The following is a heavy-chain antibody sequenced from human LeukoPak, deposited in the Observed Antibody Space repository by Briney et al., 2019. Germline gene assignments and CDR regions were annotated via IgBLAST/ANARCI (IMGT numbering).Heavy chain of an antibody. Sequence: ASVKVSCKASGYTFTSYGISWVRQAPGQGLEWMGWISAYNGNTNYAQELQGRVTMTTDTSTSTAYMELRSLRSDDTAVYYCARTSYYDFWSGYYFDYWGQGTPVTVSS. D-gene: IGHD3-3*01. CDR1: GYTFTSYG. CDR2: ISAYNGNT. CDR3: ARTSYYDFWSGYYFDY. J-gene: IGHJ4*02. V-gene: IGHV1-18*01.